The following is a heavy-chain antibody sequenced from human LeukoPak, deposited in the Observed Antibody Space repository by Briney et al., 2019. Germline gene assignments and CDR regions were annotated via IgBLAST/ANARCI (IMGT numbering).Heavy chain of an antibody. J-gene: IGHJ3*02. V-gene: IGHV1-18*01. D-gene: IGHD3-22*01. CDR2: ISAYNGNT. CDR1: GYTFTSYG. CDR3: ARDTGDSSGYGPDAFDI. Sequence: ASVTVSCKASGYTFTSYGISWVRQAPGQGLEWMGWISAYNGNTNYAQKLQGRVTMTTDTSTSTAYMELRSLRSDDTAVYYCARDTGDSSGYGPDAFDIWGQGTMVTVSS.